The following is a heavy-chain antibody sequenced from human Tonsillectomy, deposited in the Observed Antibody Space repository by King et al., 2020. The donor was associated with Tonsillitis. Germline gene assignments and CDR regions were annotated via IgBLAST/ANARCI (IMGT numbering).Heavy chain of an antibody. D-gene: IGHD5-18*01. V-gene: IGHV3-23*04. J-gene: IGHJ4*02. Sequence: VQLVESGGGLVQPGGSLRLSCAASGFTFSSSAMAWVRQAPGKGLEWVSGISGSGGSTYYADSVKGRFTISRDNSKNTLYLQMNILGAEDTALYYCATDVSTAMVYYFDFWGQGTLVTVSS. CDR2: ISGSGGST. CDR1: GFTFSSSA. CDR3: ATDVSTAMVYYFDF.